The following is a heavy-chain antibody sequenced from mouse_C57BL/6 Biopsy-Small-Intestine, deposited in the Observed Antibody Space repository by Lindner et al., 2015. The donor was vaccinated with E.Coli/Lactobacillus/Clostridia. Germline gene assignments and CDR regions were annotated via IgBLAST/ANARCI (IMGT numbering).Heavy chain of an antibody. D-gene: IGHD3-3*01. CDR1: GFTFSDYG. Sequence: VQLQESGGGLVKPGGSLKLSCAASGFTFSDYGMHWVRQAPEKGLEWVAYISSGSTTIYYADTVKGRFTISRDNAKNTLFLQMTSLRSEDTAIYYCARRGLDLYAMDYWGQGTSVTVSS. CDR2: ISSGSTTI. CDR3: ARRGLDLYAMDY. V-gene: IGHV5-17*01. J-gene: IGHJ4*01.